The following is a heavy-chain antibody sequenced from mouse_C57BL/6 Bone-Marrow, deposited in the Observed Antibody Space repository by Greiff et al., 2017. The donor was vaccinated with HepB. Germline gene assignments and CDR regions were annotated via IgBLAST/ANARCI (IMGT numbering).Heavy chain of an antibody. Sequence: QVQLQQSGAELARPGASVKLSCKASGYTFTSYGISWVKQRTGQGLEWIGEIYPRSGNTYYNEKFKGKATLTADKSSSTPYMELRSLTSEDSAVYFCASPTYGNYLSGYFDVWGTGTTVTVAS. CDR2: IYPRSGNT. CDR3: ASPTYGNYLSGYFDV. J-gene: IGHJ1*03. D-gene: IGHD2-1*01. V-gene: IGHV1-81*01. CDR1: GYTFTSYG.